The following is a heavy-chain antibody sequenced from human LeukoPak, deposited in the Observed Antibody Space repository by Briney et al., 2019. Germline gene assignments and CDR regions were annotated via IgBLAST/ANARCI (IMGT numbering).Heavy chain of an antibody. CDR1: GGSFSGYY. J-gene: IGHJ6*02. V-gene: IGHV4-34*01. CDR2: INHSGST. D-gene: IGHD2-2*01. CDR3: ASSNLGYCSSTSCLIDGMDV. Sequence: SETLSLTCAVYGGSFSGYYGSWIRQPPGKGLEWIGEINHSGSTNYNPSLKSRVTISVDTSKNQFSLKLSSVTAADTAVYYCASSNLGYCSSTSCLIDGMDVWGQGTTVTVSS.